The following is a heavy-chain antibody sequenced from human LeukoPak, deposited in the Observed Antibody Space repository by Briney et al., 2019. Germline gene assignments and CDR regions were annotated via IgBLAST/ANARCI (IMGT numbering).Heavy chain of an antibody. Sequence: SETLSLTCTVSGGSISSSSFYWGWIRQPPGKGPEWIGTIFYSGSTYYNPSLRSRVTMSVDTSKNQFSLGLSSVTAADTAVYYCARQGYISGQGFRNNWFDPWGQGSLVTVSS. D-gene: IGHD6-19*01. V-gene: IGHV4-39*01. J-gene: IGHJ5*02. CDR3: ARQGYISGQGFRNNWFDP. CDR2: IFYSGST. CDR1: GGSISSSSFY.